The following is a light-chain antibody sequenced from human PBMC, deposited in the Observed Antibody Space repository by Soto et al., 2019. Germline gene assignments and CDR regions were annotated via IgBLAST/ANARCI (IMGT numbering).Light chain of an antibody. Sequence: EIVLTQSPGTLSLSPGERATLSCRASESVATSYLAWYQQKPGQAPRLLIYGASSRATVIPDRFSGRGSGTDFTLTISRLEPEDFAVYYCQQYGSSPWAFGPGTKVEIK. V-gene: IGKV3-20*01. CDR2: GAS. CDR3: QQYGSSPWA. CDR1: ESVATSY. J-gene: IGKJ1*01.